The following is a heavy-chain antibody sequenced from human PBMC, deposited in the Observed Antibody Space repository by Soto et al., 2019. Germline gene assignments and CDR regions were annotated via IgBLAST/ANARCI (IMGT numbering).Heavy chain of an antibody. CDR3: VAGYNSRLAY. CDR2: ILPLLDIA. CDR1: GGTFSSYT. D-gene: IGHD5-12*01. V-gene: IGHV1-69*02. J-gene: IGHJ4*02. Sequence: QVQLVQSGAEVKKPGSSVKVSCKASGGTFSSYTINWVRQTPGQGLEWMGRILPLLDIANYAQKFQGRVTIXPDKATITAYMELSSLTSEDTAVYYCVAGYNSRLAYWGQGTLVTVSS.